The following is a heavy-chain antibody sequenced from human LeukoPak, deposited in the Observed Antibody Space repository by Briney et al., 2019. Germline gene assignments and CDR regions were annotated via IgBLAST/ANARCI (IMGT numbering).Heavy chain of an antibody. Sequence: GASVKVSCKASGYTFTGYYMHWVRQAPGQGLEWMGWINPNSGNTGYAQKLQGRVTMTRNTSISTAYMELSSLRSEDTAVYYCARVLRFTMVRGLIGAFDIWGQGTMVTVSS. D-gene: IGHD3-10*01. CDR3: ARVLRFTMVRGLIGAFDI. V-gene: IGHV1-8*02. CDR1: GYTFTGYY. CDR2: INPNSGNT. J-gene: IGHJ3*02.